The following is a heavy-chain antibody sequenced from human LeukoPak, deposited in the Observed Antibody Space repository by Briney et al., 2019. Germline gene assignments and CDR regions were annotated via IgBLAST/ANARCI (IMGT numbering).Heavy chain of an antibody. CDR1: GFTFSSYA. CDR3: AKCRYYYGSGSYRDY. CDR2: ISGSGGST. J-gene: IGHJ4*02. V-gene: IGHV3-23*01. Sequence: GGSLGLSCAASGFTFSSYAMSWVRQAPGKGLEWVSAISGSGGSTYYADSVKGRFTISRDNSKNTLYLQMNSLRAEDTAVYYCAKCRYYYGSGSYRDYWDQGTLVTVSS. D-gene: IGHD3-10*01.